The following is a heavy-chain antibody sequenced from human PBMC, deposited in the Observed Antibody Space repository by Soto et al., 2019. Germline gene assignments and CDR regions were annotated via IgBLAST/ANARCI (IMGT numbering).Heavy chain of an antibody. CDR3: AGVTVTTVTTLRAFDI. V-gene: IGHV4-34*01. D-gene: IGHD4-17*01. J-gene: IGHJ3*02. CDR1: GGSLSGYY. Sequence: PSETLSLTCAVNGGSLSGYYWSWVRQPPGKGLEWIGEIYHSGSTNYNPSLKSRVTISVDKSKNQFSLKLSSVTAADTAVYYCAGVTVTTVTTLRAFDIWGQGTMVTVS. CDR2: IYHSGST.